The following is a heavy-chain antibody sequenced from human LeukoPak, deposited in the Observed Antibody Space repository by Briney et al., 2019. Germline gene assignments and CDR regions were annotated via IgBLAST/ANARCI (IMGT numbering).Heavy chain of an antibody. CDR2: ISSSGSTI. J-gene: IGHJ4*02. CDR1: GFTFSSYA. Sequence: PGRSLRLSCAASGFTFSSYAMHWVRQAPGKGLEWVSYISSSGSTIYYADSVKGRFTISRVNAKNSLYLQMNSLRAKDTAVYYCARAGHYYDSSGYSFGYWGQGTLVTVSS. CDR3: ARAGHYYDSSGYSFGY. D-gene: IGHD3-22*01. V-gene: IGHV3-48*04.